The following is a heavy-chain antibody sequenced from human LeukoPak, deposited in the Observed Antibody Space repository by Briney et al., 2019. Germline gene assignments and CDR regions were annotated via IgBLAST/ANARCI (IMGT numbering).Heavy chain of an antibody. Sequence: ASVKVSCKASGYTFTSYYMHWVRQAPGQGLEWMGIINPSSGSTSYAQKFQGRVTMTRDMSTGTVYMELSSLRSEDTAVYYCASGVYEGKGAFDIWGKGQWSPSLQ. V-gene: IGHV1-46*01. CDR2: INPSSGST. J-gene: IGHJ3*02. CDR3: ASGVYEGKGAFDI. CDR1: GYTFTSYY. D-gene: IGHD3-3*01.